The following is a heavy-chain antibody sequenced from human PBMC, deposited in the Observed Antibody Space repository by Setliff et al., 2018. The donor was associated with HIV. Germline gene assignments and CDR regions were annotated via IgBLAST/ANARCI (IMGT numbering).Heavy chain of an antibody. D-gene: IGHD3-3*01. J-gene: IGHJ3*02. V-gene: IGHV3-7*03. CDR3: ARDRGYFDFWSGYYTDDAFDI. Sequence: GGSLRLSCAASGFTFSSYWMSWVRQAPGKGLEWVANIKQDGSEKYYVDSVKGRFTISRDNARNSLYLQRNSLRAEDTAVYYCARDRGYFDFWSGYYTDDAFDIWGQGTMVTVSS. CDR2: IKQDGSEK. CDR1: GFTFSSYW.